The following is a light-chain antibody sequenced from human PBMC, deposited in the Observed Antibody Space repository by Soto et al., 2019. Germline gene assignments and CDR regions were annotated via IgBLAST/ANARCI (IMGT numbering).Light chain of an antibody. CDR3: QQLNSYPT. CDR2: AAS. V-gene: IGKV1-9*01. CDR1: QGIGSY. J-gene: IGKJ4*01. Sequence: QLTQSLSSLSASVGDRVTISCRAGQGIGSYLAWYQQKPGKAPQLLIYAASTLQSGVPSRFSGSGSGTDFTLTIRSLEPEDFATYYCQQLNSYPTFGGGTKVEIK.